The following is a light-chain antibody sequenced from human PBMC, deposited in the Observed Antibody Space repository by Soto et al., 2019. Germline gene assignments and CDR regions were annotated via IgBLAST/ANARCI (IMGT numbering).Light chain of an antibody. J-gene: IGLJ1*01. CDR1: SSDIGGYNY. V-gene: IGLV2-8*01. Sequence: QLVLTQPPSASGSPGQSVTISCTGTSSDIGGYNYVSWYQQHPGKAPKLIIYEVFKRPSGVPDRFSGSKSGNTASLTVSRLQAEDEADYYCGSYAGSSNFDVFGTGTKLTVL. CDR2: EVF. CDR3: GSYAGSSNFDV.